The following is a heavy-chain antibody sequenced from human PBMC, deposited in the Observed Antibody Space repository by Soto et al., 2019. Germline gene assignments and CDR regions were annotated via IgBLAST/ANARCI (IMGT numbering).Heavy chain of an antibody. D-gene: IGHD4-17*01. Sequence: GESLKISCKGSGYSFPNYWSGWVRQMPGKGLEWMGIIYPDDSDTRYSPSFQGQVTISADKSITTASLKLSSVTAADTAVYYCARVVPDYGDSRLDYWGQGTLVTVSS. CDR3: ARVVPDYGDSRLDY. CDR2: IYPDDSDT. J-gene: IGHJ4*02. CDR1: GYSFPNYW. V-gene: IGHV5-51*01.